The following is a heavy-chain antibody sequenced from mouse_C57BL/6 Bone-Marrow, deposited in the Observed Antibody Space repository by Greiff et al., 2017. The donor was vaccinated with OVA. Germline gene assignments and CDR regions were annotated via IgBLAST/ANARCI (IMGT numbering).Heavy chain of an antibody. Sequence: EVQVVESEGGLVQPGSSMKLSCTASGFTFSDYYMAWVRQVPEKGLEWVANINYDGSSTYYLDSLKSRFIISRDNAKNILYLQMSSLKSEDTATYYCARGRIYYYGSSFFDYWGQGTTLTVSS. CDR2: INYDGSST. V-gene: IGHV5-16*01. CDR1: GFTFSDYY. J-gene: IGHJ2*01. CDR3: ARGRIYYYGSSFFDY. D-gene: IGHD1-1*01.